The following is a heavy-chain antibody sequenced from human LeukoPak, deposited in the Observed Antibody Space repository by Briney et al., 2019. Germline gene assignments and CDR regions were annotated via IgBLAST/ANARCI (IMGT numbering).Heavy chain of an antibody. D-gene: IGHD3-10*01. J-gene: IGHJ4*02. CDR3: AKDQAITMVRGVLVY. CDR1: GFTFSSYG. V-gene: IGHV3-30*02. CDR2: IRYDGSNK. Sequence: GGSLRLSCAASGFTFSSYGMHWVRQAPGKGLEWVAFIRYDGSNKYYADSVRGRFTISRDNSKNTLYLQMNSLGAEDTAVYYCAKDQAITMVRGVLVYWGQGTLVTVSS.